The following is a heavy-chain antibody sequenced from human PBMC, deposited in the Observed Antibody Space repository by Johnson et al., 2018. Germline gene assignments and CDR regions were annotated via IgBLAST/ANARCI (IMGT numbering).Heavy chain of an antibody. CDR3: AKSALYGSGSYWGAFDI. CDR2: ISYAGSNK. D-gene: IGHD3-10*01. J-gene: IGHJ3*02. CDR1: GFTFSNYG. V-gene: IGHV3-30*18. Sequence: QVQLVQSGGGVVQPGRSLRLSCAASGFTFSNYGMHWVRQAPGKGLEWVTLISYAGSNKYYADYVTGRLTISRATSKNTLYLQMNSRRTEETAVYYCAKSALYGSGSYWGAFDIWGQGTVVTVSS.